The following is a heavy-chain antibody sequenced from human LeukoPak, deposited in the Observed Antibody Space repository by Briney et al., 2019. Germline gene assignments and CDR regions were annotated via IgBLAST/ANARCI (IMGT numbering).Heavy chain of an antibody. D-gene: IGHD3-10*01. CDR1: GYTFTSYA. V-gene: IGHV1-18*01. J-gene: IGHJ4*02. CDR3: ARGSPYYGSGSYNDY. CDR2: ISAYNGDT. Sequence: ASVKVSCKASGYTFTSYAMNWVRQAPGQGLEWMGWISAYNGDTHYAQKFQGRVTMTTETSTSTAYMELRSLRSDDTAVYYCARGSPYYGSGSYNDYWGQGTLVTVSS.